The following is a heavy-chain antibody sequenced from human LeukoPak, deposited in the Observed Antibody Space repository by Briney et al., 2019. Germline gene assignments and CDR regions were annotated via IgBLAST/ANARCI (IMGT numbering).Heavy chain of an antibody. CDR3: ARDGIAVAVY. D-gene: IGHD6-19*01. J-gene: IGHJ4*02. CDR2: ISWDGGST. CDR1: GFNFDDYT. Sequence: GGSLRLSCAASGFNFDDYTMHWVRQAPGKGLEWVSLISWDGGSTYYADSVKGRFTISRDNSKNTLYLQMNSLRAEDTAVYYCARDGIAVAVYWGQGTLVTVSS. V-gene: IGHV3-43*01.